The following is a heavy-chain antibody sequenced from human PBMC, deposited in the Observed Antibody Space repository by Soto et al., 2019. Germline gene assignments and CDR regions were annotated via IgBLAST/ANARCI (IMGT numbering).Heavy chain of an antibody. J-gene: IGHJ4*02. CDR2: ISVVGSTK. CDR1: GFTFSSHE. D-gene: IGHD1-26*01. V-gene: IGHV3-48*03. CDR3: SGAESPDTAYFSLY. Sequence: GGSLRLSCVASGFTFSSHEMKWVRQAPGKGLEWVSYISVVGSTKYYADSVKGRFTISRDNAKNSLYLQMKSLNIEDSAVYHCSGAESPDTAYFSLYWGQGPRSPSPQ.